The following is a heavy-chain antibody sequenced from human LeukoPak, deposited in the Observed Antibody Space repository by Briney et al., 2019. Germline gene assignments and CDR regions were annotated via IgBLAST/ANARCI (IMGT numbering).Heavy chain of an antibody. Sequence: GGSLRLSCAASGFTFSSYTMNWVRQAPGKGLEWVSSITRSSIYIYYVDSVKGRFTISRDNAKNSLYLQMNSLRAEDTAVYYCARVKYDSSGYYGILDYWGQGTLVTVSS. V-gene: IGHV3-21*01. CDR1: GFTFSSYT. D-gene: IGHD3-22*01. J-gene: IGHJ4*02. CDR2: ITRSSIYI. CDR3: ARVKYDSSGYYGILDY.